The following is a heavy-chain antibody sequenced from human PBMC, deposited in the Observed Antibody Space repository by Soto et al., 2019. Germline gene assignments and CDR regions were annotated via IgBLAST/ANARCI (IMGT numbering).Heavy chain of an antibody. D-gene: IGHD3-3*01. CDR1: GYTFTSYD. Sequence: QVQLVQSGAEVKKPGASVKVSCKASGYTFTSYDINWVRQATGQGLEWMGWMNANSGNTGYAQKFQGRVTMTRNTSISTAYMELSSLRSEDTAVYYCASSGPYYDFWSGYYSGYWFDPWGQGTLVTVSS. J-gene: IGHJ5*02. CDR3: ASSGPYYDFWSGYYSGYWFDP. CDR2: MNANSGNT. V-gene: IGHV1-8*01.